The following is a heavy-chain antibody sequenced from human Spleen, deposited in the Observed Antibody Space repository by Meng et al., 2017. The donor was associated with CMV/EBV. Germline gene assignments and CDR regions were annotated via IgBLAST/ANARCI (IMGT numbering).Heavy chain of an antibody. CDR2: ISYDGSNK. J-gene: IGHJ4*02. Sequence: GESLKISCAASGFIFSNYAMHWVRQAPGKGLEWVAVISYDGSNKYYADSVKGRFTISRDNSKNTLYLQMNSLRVEDTAVYYCARSSAVAGEVPDYWGQGTLVTVSS. D-gene: IGHD6-19*01. CDR1: GFIFSNYA. V-gene: IGHV3-30-3*01. CDR3: ARSSAVAGEVPDY.